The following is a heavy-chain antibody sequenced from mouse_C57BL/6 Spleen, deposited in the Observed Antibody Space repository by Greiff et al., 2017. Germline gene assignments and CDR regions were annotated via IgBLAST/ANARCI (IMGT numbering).Heavy chain of an antibody. J-gene: IGHJ2*01. CDR3: TRNSSGYLYFDY. Sequence: QVQLKQSGAELVRPGASVTLSCKASGYTFTDYEMHWVKQTPVPGLEWIGAIDPETGGTAYNQKFKGKAILTADKSSSTAYMELRSLTSEDSAVYYFTRNSSGYLYFDYWGQGTTLTVSS. D-gene: IGHD3-2*02. CDR2: IDPETGGT. CDR1: GYTFTDYE. V-gene: IGHV1-15*01.